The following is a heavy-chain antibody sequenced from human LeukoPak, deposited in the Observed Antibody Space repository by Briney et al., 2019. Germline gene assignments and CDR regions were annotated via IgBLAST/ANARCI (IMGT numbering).Heavy chain of an antibody. V-gene: IGHV1-46*01. D-gene: IGHD3-16*01. CDR2: INPSGGST. J-gene: IGHJ4*02. Sequence: ASVKVSCKASGYTFTSYYMHWVRQAPGQGLEWMGIINPSGGSTSYAQKFQGRVTMTRDTSISTAYMELSRLRSDDTAVYYCARDLGPVPIPGYWGQGTLVTVSS. CDR3: ARDLGPVPIPGY. CDR1: GYTFTSYY.